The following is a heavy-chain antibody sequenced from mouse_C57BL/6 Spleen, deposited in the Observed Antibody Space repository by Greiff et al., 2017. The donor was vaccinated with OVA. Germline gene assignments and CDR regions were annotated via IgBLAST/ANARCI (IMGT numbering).Heavy chain of an antibody. CDR2: ISSGSSYT. CDR1: GFTFSSYG. CDR3: ARHSSYDYDYFDY. Sequence: EVQLVESGGDLVKPGGSLKLSCAASGFTFSSYGMSWVRQTPDKRLEWVATISSGSSYTYYPDSVKGRFTISRDNAKNTLYLQMNSLNAEDTAMYYYARHSSYDYDYFDYWGQGTTLTVSS. D-gene: IGHD2-4*01. V-gene: IGHV5-6*01. J-gene: IGHJ2*01.